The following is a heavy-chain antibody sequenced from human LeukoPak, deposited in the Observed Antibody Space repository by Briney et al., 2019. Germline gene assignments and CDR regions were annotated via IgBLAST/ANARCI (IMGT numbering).Heavy chain of an antibody. Sequence: GGSLRLSCAAPGFTFSSYWMHWVRQAPGKGLVWVSRINSDGSSTTYADSVKGRFTISRDNAKSTLYLQMNSLRAEDTAVYYCARGDESGSYSYWGQGTLVTVSS. CDR3: ARGDESGSYSY. CDR1: GFTFSSYW. J-gene: IGHJ4*02. D-gene: IGHD1-26*01. V-gene: IGHV3-74*01. CDR2: INSDGSST.